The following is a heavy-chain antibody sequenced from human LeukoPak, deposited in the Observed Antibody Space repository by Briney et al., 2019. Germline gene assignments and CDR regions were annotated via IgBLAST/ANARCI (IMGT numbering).Heavy chain of an antibody. J-gene: IGHJ4*02. CDR2: MNPNSGNT. V-gene: IGHV1-8*01. CDR3: ARAGTRLAMHGGEGFDY. CDR1: GYTFTSYD. D-gene: IGHD3-9*01. Sequence: ASVKVSCKASGYTFTSYDINWVRQATGQGLEWMGWMNPNSGNTGYAQKFQGRVTMTGNTSISTAYMELSSLRSEDTAVYYCARAGTRLAMHGGEGFDYWGQGTLVTVSS.